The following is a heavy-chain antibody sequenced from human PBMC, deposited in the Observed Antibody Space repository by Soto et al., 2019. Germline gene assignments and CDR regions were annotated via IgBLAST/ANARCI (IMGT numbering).Heavy chain of an antibody. V-gene: IGHV3-30-3*01. CDR1: GFTFSSFP. Sequence: QVQLVESGGGVVQPGRSLRLSCAASGFTFSSFPMHWVRQAPGKGLEWVAVISYDGGNKYYADSVKGRFTISRDNSKNTLYHQMNSLRADDTDVYYCARDSDYGGLAWYFDLWGRGTLVTVSS. CDR2: ISYDGGNK. D-gene: IGHD4-17*01. CDR3: ARDSDYGGLAWYFDL. J-gene: IGHJ2*01.